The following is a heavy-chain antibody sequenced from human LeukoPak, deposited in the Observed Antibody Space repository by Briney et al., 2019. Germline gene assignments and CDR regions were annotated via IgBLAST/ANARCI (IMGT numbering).Heavy chain of an antibody. J-gene: IGHJ3*02. D-gene: IGHD3-22*01. CDR2: ISSSGSTI. CDR1: GFTFSSYE. Sequence: GGPLRLSCAASGFTFSSYEMNWVRQAPGKGLEWVSYISSSGSTIYYADSVKGRFTISRDNAKNSLYLQMNSLRAEDTAVYYCAREEGTYYYDSSGYSLGGDDAFDIWGQGTTVTVSS. CDR3: AREEGTYYYDSSGYSLGGDDAFDI. V-gene: IGHV3-48*03.